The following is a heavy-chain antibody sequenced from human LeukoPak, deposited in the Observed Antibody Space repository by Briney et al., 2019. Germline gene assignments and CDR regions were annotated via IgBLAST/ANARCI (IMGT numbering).Heavy chain of an antibody. CDR3: AKDPIGVAAKRGLDY. CDR2: ISGSGGST. D-gene: IGHD6-19*01. V-gene: IGHV3-23*01. Sequence: PGGSLRLSCAASGFTFSSYAMSWVRQAPGKGLEWVSAISGSGGSTYYTDSVKGRFTISRDNSKNTLYLQMNSLRAEDTAVYYCAKDPIGVAAKRGLDYWGQGTLGTVSS. CDR1: GFTFSSYA. J-gene: IGHJ4*02.